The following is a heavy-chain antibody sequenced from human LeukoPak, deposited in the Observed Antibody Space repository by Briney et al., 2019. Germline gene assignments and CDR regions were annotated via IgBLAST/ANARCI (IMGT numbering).Heavy chain of an antibody. V-gene: IGHV3-30*04. Sequence: GSLRLSCAASGFTFSSCAMHWVRQAPGKGLEWVAVISYDGSNKDYADSVKGRFTISRDNSKNTLYLQMNSLRAEDTAVYYCARVIPMVRGPNLPDYWGQGTLVTVSS. CDR3: ARVIPMVRGPNLPDY. J-gene: IGHJ4*02. CDR1: GFTFSSCA. D-gene: IGHD3-10*01. CDR2: ISYDGSNK.